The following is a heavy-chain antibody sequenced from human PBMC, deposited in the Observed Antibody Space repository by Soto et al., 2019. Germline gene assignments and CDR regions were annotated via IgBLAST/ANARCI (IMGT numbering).Heavy chain of an antibody. D-gene: IGHD4-17*01. V-gene: IGHV4-59*01. J-gene: IGHJ4*02. Sequence: QEQLQESGPGLVMPSETLSLTCTVSGGSINTYFWSWIRQPPGKGLEWIGYIYYSGSTNYNPSLTSRVTISVDTSNNQFSLKLNSVTAADTAVYYCARHRSIDYGVFFYSWGQGTLVTVSS. CDR2: IYYSGST. CDR1: GGSINTYF. CDR3: ARHRSIDYGVFFYS.